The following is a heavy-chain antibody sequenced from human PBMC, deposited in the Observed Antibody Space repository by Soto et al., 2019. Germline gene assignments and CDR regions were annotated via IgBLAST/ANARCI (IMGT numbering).Heavy chain of an antibody. CDR2: IYYSGST. V-gene: IGHV4-59*01. CDR3: ARVKPVPQGYYFDY. Sequence: PETLSLPCTVSGGSISSYYWSWIRQPPGKGLEWIGYIYYSGSTNYNPSLKSRVTISVDTSKNQFSLKLSSVTAADTAVYYCARVKPVPQGYYFDYWGQGTLVTVSS. D-gene: IGHD6-6*01. J-gene: IGHJ4*02. CDR1: GGSISSYY.